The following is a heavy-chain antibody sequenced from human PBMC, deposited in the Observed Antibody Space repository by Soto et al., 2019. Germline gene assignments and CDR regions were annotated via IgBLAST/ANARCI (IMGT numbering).Heavy chain of an antibody. CDR3: AKDAYLGSFYFDS. Sequence: GGSLRLSCAASGFTLTSFAMHWVRQAPGKGLEWVAVISFEGIDKHYADSVKGRFSISRDDSENMVYLQMNSPRAEDTGVYYCAKDAYLGSFYFDSWGQGTL. V-gene: IGHV3-30-3*01. CDR2: ISFEGIDK. D-gene: IGHD2-21*01. J-gene: IGHJ4*02. CDR1: GFTLTSFA.